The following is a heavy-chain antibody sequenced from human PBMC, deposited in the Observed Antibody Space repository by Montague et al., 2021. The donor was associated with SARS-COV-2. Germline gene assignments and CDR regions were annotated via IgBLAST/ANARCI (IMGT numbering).Heavy chain of an antibody. D-gene: IGHD1-7*01. V-gene: IGHV4-61*02. Sequence: TLSLTCTVSGASISTGIYYWSWIRQPAGKGLEWIGRIRTSGHTYYNASLESRVFMSVDTSTSQFSLRLTSVTAADTAVYFCARFGSGTSEFDLWGQGTLVTVSS. CDR2: IRTSGHT. J-gene: IGHJ4*02. CDR3: ARFGSGTSEFDL. CDR1: GASISTGIYY.